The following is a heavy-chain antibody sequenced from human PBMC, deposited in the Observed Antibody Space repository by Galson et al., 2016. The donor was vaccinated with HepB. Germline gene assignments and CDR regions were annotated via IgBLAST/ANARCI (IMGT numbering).Heavy chain of an antibody. CDR3: VKDSGSEVAGTSWFDY. Sequence: SLRLSFAASGFTFDDCAMHWVRQAPGTGLEWVSGISWNGGTIDYADSVKGRFTISRDNAKNSLYLQMNSLRVEDTALYYCVKDSGSEVAGTSWFDYWGQGALVTVSS. D-gene: IGHD6-19*01. V-gene: IGHV3-9*01. CDR1: GFTFDDCA. J-gene: IGHJ4*02. CDR2: ISWNGGTI.